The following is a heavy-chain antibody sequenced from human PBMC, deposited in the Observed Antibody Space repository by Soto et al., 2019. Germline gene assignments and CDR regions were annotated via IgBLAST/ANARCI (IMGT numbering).Heavy chain of an antibody. D-gene: IGHD2-8*01. Sequence: EVQLVESGGGLVQPGGSLRLSCAASGFTVSSNYMSWVRQAPGKGLEWVSVIYSGGSTYYADSVKGRFTISRNNSKNTMYLQMNGLRAEDTAVYYCARDGYCTNGVCYRPFDYWGQGTLVTVSS. J-gene: IGHJ4*02. V-gene: IGHV3-53*04. CDR2: IYSGGST. CDR1: GFTVSSNY. CDR3: ARDGYCTNGVCYRPFDY.